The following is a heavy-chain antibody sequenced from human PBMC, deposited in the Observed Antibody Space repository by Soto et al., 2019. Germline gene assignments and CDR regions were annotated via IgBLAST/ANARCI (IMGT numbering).Heavy chain of an antibody. D-gene: IGHD5-12*01. Sequence: SQTLSLTCVISGDSVSIYSGAWNWIRQSPSRGLEWLGRTYYRSKWYYDYAESVKSRIIISVDTSKNQFSLQLNSVTPEDAAVYYCASDPGYSLDYWGQGTQVTVS. J-gene: IGHJ4*02. CDR3: ASDPGYSLDY. CDR2: TYYRSKWYY. CDR1: GDSVSIYSGA. V-gene: IGHV6-1*01.